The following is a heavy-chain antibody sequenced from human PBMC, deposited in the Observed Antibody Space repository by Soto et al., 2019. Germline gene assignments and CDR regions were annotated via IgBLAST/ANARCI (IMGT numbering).Heavy chain of an antibody. CDR2: IEEDGEKK. CDR3: ARDLRYGPGTLIDH. CDR1: GFSFDSYW. J-gene: IGHJ4*02. D-gene: IGHD3-10*01. Sequence: EVQLVESGGGLVQSGGSLKLSCAASGFSFDSYWMIWVRQAPGKGLEWVANIEEDGEKKHYLDSLKGRFTISRDNRKKSVYLQVNSLRAEDTAVYYCARDLRYGPGTLIDHWGQGTLVTVSS. V-gene: IGHV3-7*01.